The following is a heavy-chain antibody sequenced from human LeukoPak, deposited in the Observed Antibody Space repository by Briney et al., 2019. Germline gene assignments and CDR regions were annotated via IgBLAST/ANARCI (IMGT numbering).Heavy chain of an antibody. V-gene: IGHV3-9*01. CDR3: AKSVVATIIGNWFDP. Sequence: SGGSLRLSCAASGFTFDDYAMHWVRQAPGKGLEWVSGISWNSGSIGYADSVEGRFTISRDNAKNSLYLQMNSLRAEDTALYYCAKSVVATIIGNWFDPWGQGTLVTVSS. J-gene: IGHJ5*02. CDR2: ISWNSGSI. D-gene: IGHD5-12*01. CDR1: GFTFDDYA.